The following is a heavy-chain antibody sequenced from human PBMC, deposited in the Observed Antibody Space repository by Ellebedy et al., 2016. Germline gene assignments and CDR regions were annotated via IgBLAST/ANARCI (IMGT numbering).Heavy chain of an antibody. CDR3: AREGGMFDP. V-gene: IGHV3-11*01. CDR1: GFSFNDYF. J-gene: IGHJ5*02. D-gene: IGHD1-14*01. CDR2: ISPSGSII. Sequence: GESLKISCAASGFSFNDYFMSWIRQAPGKGLEWVSYISPSGSIIYYADSVKGRFTISRDNARNSLHLQMSSLRAEDTAVYYCAREGGMFDPWGQGTLVTVSS.